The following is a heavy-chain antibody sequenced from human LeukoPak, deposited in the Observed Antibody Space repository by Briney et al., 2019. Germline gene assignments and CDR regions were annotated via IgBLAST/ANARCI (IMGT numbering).Heavy chain of an antibody. CDR2: ISAYNGNT. Sequence: GASVKVSCKASGYTFTSYGISWVRQAPGQGLEWMGWISAYNGNTNYAQKLQGRVTMTTDTSTSTAYMELRSLRSDDTAVYYCARLRRYCSSTSCYGPYHYDYWGQGTLVTVSS. D-gene: IGHD2-2*01. V-gene: IGHV1-18*01. CDR1: GYTFTSYG. CDR3: ARLRRYCSSTSCYGPYHYDY. J-gene: IGHJ4*02.